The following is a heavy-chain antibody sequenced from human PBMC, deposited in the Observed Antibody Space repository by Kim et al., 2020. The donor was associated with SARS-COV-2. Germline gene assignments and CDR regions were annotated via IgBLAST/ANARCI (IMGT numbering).Heavy chain of an antibody. Sequence: ASVKVSCKASGYTFTSYAMNWVRQAPGQGLEWMGWINTNTGNPTYAQGFTGRFVFSLDTSVSTAYLQISSLKAEDTAVYYCARGGLKQQLGKFDPWGQGTLVTVSS. V-gene: IGHV7-4-1*02. CDR2: INTNTGNP. J-gene: IGHJ5*02. CDR1: GYTFTSYA. D-gene: IGHD6-13*01. CDR3: ARGGLKQQLGKFDP.